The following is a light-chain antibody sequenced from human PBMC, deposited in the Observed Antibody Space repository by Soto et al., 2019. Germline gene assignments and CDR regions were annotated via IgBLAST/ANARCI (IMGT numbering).Light chain of an antibody. V-gene: IGKV3-20*01. CDR3: QQYDTSPRT. Sequence: EIVLTQSPGTLSLSPGERATLSCRASQSVSSNYLAWYRQKRGQAPRLLIYGASSRATGIPTRFSGSGSGTDFTLTISRLEPEDFAVYYCQQYDTSPRTFGQGTKVE. J-gene: IGKJ1*01. CDR1: QSVSSNY. CDR2: GAS.